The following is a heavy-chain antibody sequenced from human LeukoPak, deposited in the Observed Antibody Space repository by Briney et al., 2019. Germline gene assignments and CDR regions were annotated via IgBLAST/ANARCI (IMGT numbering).Heavy chain of an antibody. D-gene: IGHD1-26*01. J-gene: IGHJ4*02. V-gene: IGHV3-30*04. CDR2: ISYHGSNK. Sequence: GGSLRLSCAASGFTFSSYALHWVRQAPGKGLEWVAVISYHGSNKHYADSVKGRFTISRDNSKNTLYLQMNSLRAEDTAVYYCAKGGGSYTFDYWGQGTLVTVSS. CDR3: AKGGGSYTFDY. CDR1: GFTFSSYA.